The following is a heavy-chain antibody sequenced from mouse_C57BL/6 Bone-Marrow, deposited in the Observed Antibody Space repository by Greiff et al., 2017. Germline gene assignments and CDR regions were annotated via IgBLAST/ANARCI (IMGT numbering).Heavy chain of an antibody. CDR3: ARVLLYYYAMDY. Sequence: EVKLEESGGGLVKPGGSLKLSCAASGFTFSSYAMSWVRQTPEKGLEWVATISDGGSYTYYPDNVKGRFTISRDNAKNNLYLQMSHLKSEDTAMYYCARVLLYYYAMDYWGQGTSVTVSS. CDR1: GFTFSSYA. CDR2: ISDGGSYT. J-gene: IGHJ4*01. V-gene: IGHV5-4*03.